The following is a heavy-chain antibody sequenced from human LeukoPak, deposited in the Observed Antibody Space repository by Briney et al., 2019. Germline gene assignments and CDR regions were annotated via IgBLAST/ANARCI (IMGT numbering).Heavy chain of an antibody. CDR2: ISSTGTTI. D-gene: IGHD2-15*01. J-gene: IGHJ4*02. V-gene: IGHV3-48*01. Sequence: GGSLRLSCAASGFTFSSYSMNWVRQAPGEGLEWVSYISSTGTTIYYADSVKGRFTISRDNAQNSLYLRMNSLRAEDTAVYYCVRDHYWAFDYWGQGTLVTVSS. CDR3: VRDHYWAFDY. CDR1: GFTFSSYS.